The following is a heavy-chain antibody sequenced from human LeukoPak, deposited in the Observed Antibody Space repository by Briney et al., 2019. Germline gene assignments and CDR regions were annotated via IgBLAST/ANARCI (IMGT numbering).Heavy chain of an antibody. CDR1: GFTFSSYS. J-gene: IGHJ4*02. Sequence: GGSLRLSCAASGFTFSSYSMNWVRQAPGKGLEWVSSISSSSSYIYYADSVKGRFTISRDNAKNSLYLQMNSLRAEDTAVYYCARVYGGNRGYFDYWGQRTLVTVSS. D-gene: IGHD4-23*01. CDR3: ARVYGGNRGYFDY. V-gene: IGHV3-21*01. CDR2: ISSSSSYI.